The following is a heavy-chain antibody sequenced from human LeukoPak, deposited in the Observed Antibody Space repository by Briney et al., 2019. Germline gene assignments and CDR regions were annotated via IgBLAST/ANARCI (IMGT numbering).Heavy chain of an antibody. D-gene: IGHD6-13*01. CDR3: ARVSIAAAPYYFDY. J-gene: IGHJ4*02. CDR2: ISSSSSTT. Sequence: GGSLRLSCAASGFTFSSYSMNWVRQAPGKGLEWVSYISSSSSTTYYADSVKGRFTISRDNAKNSLYLQMNSLRAEDTAVYYCARVSIAAAPYYFDYWGQGTLVTVSS. V-gene: IGHV3-48*01. CDR1: GFTFSSYS.